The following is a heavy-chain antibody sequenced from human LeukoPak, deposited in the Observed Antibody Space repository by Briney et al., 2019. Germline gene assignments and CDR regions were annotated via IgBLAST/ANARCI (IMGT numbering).Heavy chain of an antibody. Sequence: AGGSLRLSCVASGFTFSSYLMSWVRQAPGKGLEWVSSISGGGGSTFYADPVNGRFTISRDNSKNTLYLQMNSLRDEDSAVYYCAKGHRYCGGGSCPIYFDYWGQGALVAVSS. CDR3: AKGHRYCGGGSCPIYFDY. V-gene: IGHV3-23*01. CDR1: GFTFSSYL. D-gene: IGHD2-15*01. CDR2: ISGGGGST. J-gene: IGHJ4*02.